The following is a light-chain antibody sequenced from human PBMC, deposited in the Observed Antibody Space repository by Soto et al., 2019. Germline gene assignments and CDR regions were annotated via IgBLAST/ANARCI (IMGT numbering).Light chain of an antibody. J-gene: IGKJ4*02. Sequence: IQMTQAPSTLTASVGARVTITYRASQSISSWLAWYQQKPGKANKLLIYDASSLENGVPSRFSGSGSGTEFTLTIRSLQPEEFATYYCIQHNNFRLTVGGGTKVDIK. V-gene: IGKV1-5*01. CDR2: DAS. CDR3: IQHNNFRLT. CDR1: QSISSW.